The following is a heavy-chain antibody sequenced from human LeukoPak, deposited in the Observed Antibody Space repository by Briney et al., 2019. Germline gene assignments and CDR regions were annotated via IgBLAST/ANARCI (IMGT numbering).Heavy chain of an antibody. D-gene: IGHD3-10*01. V-gene: IGHV1-2*02. J-gene: IGHJ4*02. CDR3: ARVVVWSGELPL. CDR2: INPDSGGT. Sequence: ASVKVSCKASGYTFSDYYMHWVRQAPGQGLEWMGWINPDSGGTKYAQKFQDRVTMTSDTSISTAYMELSRLRSDDTAVYYCARVVVWSGELPLWGQGTLVTVSS. CDR1: GYTFSDYY.